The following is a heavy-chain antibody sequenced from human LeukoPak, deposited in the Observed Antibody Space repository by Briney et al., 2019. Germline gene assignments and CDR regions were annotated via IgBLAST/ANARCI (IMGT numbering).Heavy chain of an antibody. D-gene: IGHD3-10*01. Sequence: PGGSLRLSCAASGFTFSSYGMHWVRQAPGRGLEWVAFIRYDGSNKYYADSVKGRFTISRDNSKNTLYLQMNSLRAEDTAVYYCANIGSRDYGSGSYYYYYYMDVWGKGTTVTVSS. CDR2: IRYDGSNK. V-gene: IGHV3-30*02. CDR3: ANIGSRDYGSGSYYYYYYMDV. CDR1: GFTFSSYG. J-gene: IGHJ6*03.